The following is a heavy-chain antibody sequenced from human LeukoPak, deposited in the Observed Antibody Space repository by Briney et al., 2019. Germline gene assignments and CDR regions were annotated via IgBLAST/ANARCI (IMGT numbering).Heavy chain of an antibody. J-gene: IGHJ5*02. Sequence: PSETLSFTCTVSGGSIRSHYWSWIRQPAGKGLEWMGRISTSLPTYYNPSLKSRVAMSLDTSENHFSLRLNSVTAADTAVYYCARGYGSGSYSTWGQGTLVTVSS. D-gene: IGHD3-10*01. CDR2: ISTSLPT. V-gene: IGHV4-4*07. CDR3: ARGYGSGSYST. CDR1: GGSIRSHY.